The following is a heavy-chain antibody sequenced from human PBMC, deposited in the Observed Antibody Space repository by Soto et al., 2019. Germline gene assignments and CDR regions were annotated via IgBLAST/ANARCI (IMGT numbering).Heavy chain of an antibody. V-gene: IGHV4-59*01. Sequence: QMQLQESGPGLVKPSETLSLTCTVSGGSIRSYYWSWIRQPPGKGLEWIGNIYYSGSTNYNPSLTSRVTISVDTSKNQFSLKLSSVTAADTAVYYCARTYGDCFDYWGQGTLVTVSS. CDR1: GGSIRSYY. D-gene: IGHD4-17*01. J-gene: IGHJ4*02. CDR2: IYYSGST. CDR3: ARTYGDCFDY.